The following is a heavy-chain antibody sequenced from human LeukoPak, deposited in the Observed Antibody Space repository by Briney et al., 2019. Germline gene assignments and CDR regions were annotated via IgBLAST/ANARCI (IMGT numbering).Heavy chain of an antibody. Sequence: SVKVSCKASGGTFSSYAISWVRQAPGQGLKWMGGMIPIFGTANYAQKFQGRVTITTDESTSTAYMELSSLRSEDTTVYYCARSTSGSYYNGGFRENDYWGQGTLVTVSS. CDR2: MIPIFGTA. CDR1: GGTFSSYA. D-gene: IGHD3-10*01. V-gene: IGHV1-69*05. J-gene: IGHJ4*02. CDR3: ARSTSGSYYNGGFRENDY.